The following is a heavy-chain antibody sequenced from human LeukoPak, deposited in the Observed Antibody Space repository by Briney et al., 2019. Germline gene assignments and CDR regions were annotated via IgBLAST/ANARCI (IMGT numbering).Heavy chain of an antibody. CDR2: IIPIFGTA. V-gene: IGHV1-69*13. CDR1: GGTFSSHA. Sequence: ASVKVSCKASGGTFSSHAISWVRQAPGQGLEWMGGIIPIFGTANYAQKFQGRVTITADESTSTAYMELSSLRSEDMAVYYCARSKSSSWYPNYYYYGMDVWGQGTTVTVSS. CDR3: ARSKSSSWYPNYYYYGMDV. J-gene: IGHJ6*02. D-gene: IGHD6-13*01.